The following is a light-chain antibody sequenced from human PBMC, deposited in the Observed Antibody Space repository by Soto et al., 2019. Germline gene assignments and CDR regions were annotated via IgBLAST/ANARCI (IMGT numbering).Light chain of an antibody. V-gene: IGKV3-20*01. CDR1: QGVGSTL. J-gene: IGKJ4*01. CDR2: AAS. Sequence: IVLTQSPVTLSLSPGEGASLSCRASQGVGSTLFVWFCRNRGQARRFVICAASGRTTVIADTCSGSGSAADFTLTISRLPPEDFAVFHSHQYDRAPLSFGERTKVEIK. CDR3: HQYDRAPLS.